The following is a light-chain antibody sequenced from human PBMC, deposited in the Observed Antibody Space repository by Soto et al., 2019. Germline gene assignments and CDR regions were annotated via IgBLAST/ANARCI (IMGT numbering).Light chain of an antibody. CDR3: QQYHFFWT. V-gene: IGKV1-5*01. J-gene: IGKJ1*01. Sequence: DIQMTQSPSTLSASVGDRVTMTCRASRSVNTWLAWYQQKPGNAPKLLIHHASTLENGVPSRFSGSGSGTEFTLTISSLQPDDFATYYCQQYHFFWTFGQGTKVDSK. CDR1: RSVNTW. CDR2: HAS.